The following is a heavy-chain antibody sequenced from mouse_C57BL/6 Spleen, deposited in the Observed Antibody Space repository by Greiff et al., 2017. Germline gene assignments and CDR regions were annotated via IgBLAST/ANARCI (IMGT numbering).Heavy chain of an antibody. V-gene: IGHV1-26*01. CDR3: ARSRLGPMDY. Sequence: EVQLQQSGPELVKPGASVKISCKASGYTFTDYSMNWVKQSHGKSLEWIGDINPNNGGTSYNQKFKGKATLTVDKSSSTAYMELRSLTSEDSAVYYCARSRLGPMDYWGQGTSVTVSS. D-gene: IGHD4-1*01. CDR2: INPNNGGT. J-gene: IGHJ4*01. CDR1: GYTFTDYS.